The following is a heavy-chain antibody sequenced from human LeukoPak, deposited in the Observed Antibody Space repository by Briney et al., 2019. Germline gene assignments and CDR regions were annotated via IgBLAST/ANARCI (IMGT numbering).Heavy chain of an antibody. J-gene: IGHJ3*02. D-gene: IGHD3-9*01. CDR1: GGSISSYY. CDR2: TYTSGST. Sequence: SETLSLTCTVSGGSISSYYWSWIRQPAGKGLEWIGRTYTSGSTNYNPSLKSRVTMSVDTSKNQFSLKLSSVTAADTAVYYCACYDILTGYPSRAFDIWGQGTMVTVSS. V-gene: IGHV4-4*07. CDR3: ACYDILTGYPSRAFDI.